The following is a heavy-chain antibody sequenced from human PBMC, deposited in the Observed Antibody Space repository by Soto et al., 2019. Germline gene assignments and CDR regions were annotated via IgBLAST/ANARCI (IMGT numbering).Heavy chain of an antibody. Sequence: GGSLRISCTASGFTLQNYAMAWVRQAPGKGLEWVSTLIGGHSCTAYSYSVKGRFTVSRDNSKNCLYLQMNSLGVEDTAMYFGAKGRSTRDIDWFDPWGQGSLVTVSS. CDR2: LIGGHSCT. V-gene: IGHV3-23*01. CDR3: AKGRSTRDIDWFDP. J-gene: IGHJ5*02. CDR1: GFTLQNYA.